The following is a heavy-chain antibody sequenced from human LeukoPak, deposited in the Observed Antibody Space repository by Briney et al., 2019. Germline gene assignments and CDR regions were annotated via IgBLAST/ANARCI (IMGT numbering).Heavy chain of an antibody. Sequence: GGSLRLSCAASGFTFSNFVMSWVRQAPGKGLEWVSYIDGGGGSTNYADSVKGRFTISRDNAKNSLYLQMNSLRTEDTALYYCAKDRRHTVSGGYFDLWGRGTLVIVSS. CDR1: GFTFSNFV. V-gene: IGHV3-23*01. D-gene: IGHD3-10*01. J-gene: IGHJ2*01. CDR2: IDGGGGST. CDR3: AKDRRHTVSGGYFDL.